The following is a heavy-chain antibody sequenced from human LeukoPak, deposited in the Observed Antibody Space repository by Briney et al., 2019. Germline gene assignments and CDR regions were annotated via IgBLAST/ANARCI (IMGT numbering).Heavy chain of an antibody. V-gene: IGHV3-9*01. CDR2: ISWNSGSI. D-gene: IGHD4-17*01. Sequence: GGPLRLSCAASGFTFDDYAMHWVRQAPGKGLEWVSGISWNSGSIGYADSVKGRFTISRDNAKNSLYLEMNSLRAEDTALYYCAKGGAVTSNLFDFWGQGTLVTVSS. CDR1: GFTFDDYA. J-gene: IGHJ4*02. CDR3: AKGGAVTSNLFDF.